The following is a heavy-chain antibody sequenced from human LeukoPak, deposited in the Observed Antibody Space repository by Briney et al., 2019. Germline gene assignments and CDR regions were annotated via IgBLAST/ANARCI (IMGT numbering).Heavy chain of an antibody. CDR2: ITTATSSYI. D-gene: IGHD2-15*01. CDR3: ARDYGGTHYFDY. Sequence: PGGSLRLSCAASGFTFSSHDMNWVRQAPGKGLEWVSSITTATSSYIYSADSVKGRFTISRDDDKNSLYLQMESLRAEDTAVYYCARDYGGTHYFDYWGQGTLVTVSS. J-gene: IGHJ4*02. CDR1: GFTFSSHD. V-gene: IGHV3-21*01.